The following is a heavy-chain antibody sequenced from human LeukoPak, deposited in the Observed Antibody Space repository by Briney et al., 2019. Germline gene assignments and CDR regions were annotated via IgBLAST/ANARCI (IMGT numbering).Heavy chain of an antibody. CDR3: ARGDCSGGSCYSQLWDY. V-gene: IGHV3-23*01. J-gene: IGHJ4*02. CDR1: GFTFSSYG. D-gene: IGHD2-15*01. Sequence: PLGGSLRLSCAASGFTFSSYGMHWVRQAPGKGLEWVSAITSGSSTYYADSVKGRFTISRDNSRNALYLQMNSLRAEDTAIYYVARGDCSGGSCYSQLWDYWGQGTLVTVSS. CDR2: ITSGSST.